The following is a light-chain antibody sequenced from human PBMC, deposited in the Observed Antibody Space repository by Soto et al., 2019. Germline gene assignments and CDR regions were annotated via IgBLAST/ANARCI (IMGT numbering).Light chain of an antibody. CDR2: GAS. Sequence: EIVLTQSPGTLSLSPGERATLSCRASQSIVRSDLAWYQQKPGQAPRLLIYGASSRATGIPDRFSGSGSGTDFTLPISRLEPEDFAVYYCQQYGSSPYTFGQGTKLEIK. J-gene: IGKJ2*01. CDR1: QSIVRSD. CDR3: QQYGSSPYT. V-gene: IGKV3-20*01.